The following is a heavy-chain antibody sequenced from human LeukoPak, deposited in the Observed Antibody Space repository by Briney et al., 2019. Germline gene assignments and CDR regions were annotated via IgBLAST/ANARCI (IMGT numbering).Heavy chain of an antibody. CDR3: ATMDLITMVRGVITSWFDP. D-gene: IGHD3-10*01. V-gene: IGHV1-24*01. CDR2: FDPEDGET. CDR1: GYTLTELS. J-gene: IGHJ5*02. Sequence: GASVKVSCKVSGYTLTELSMHWVRQAPGKGLEWMGGFDPEDGETIYAQKFQGRVTMTEDTSTDTAYMELSSLRSEDTAVYYCATMDLITMVRGVITSWFDPWGQGTLVTVSS.